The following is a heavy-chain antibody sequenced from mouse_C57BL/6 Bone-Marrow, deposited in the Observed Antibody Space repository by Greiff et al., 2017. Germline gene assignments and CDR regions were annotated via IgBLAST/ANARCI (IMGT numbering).Heavy chain of an antibody. J-gene: IGHJ2*01. Sequence: VQLQQPGAELVMPGASVKLSCKASGYTFTSYWMHWVKQRPGQGLEWFGEIDPSDSYTNYNQKFKGKSTLTVDKSSSTAYMQLSSLTSEDSAVYYCAREGTTVVAPFDYWGQGTTLTVSS. CDR3: AREGTTVVAPFDY. CDR1: GYTFTSYW. V-gene: IGHV1-69*01. CDR2: IDPSDSYT. D-gene: IGHD1-1*01.